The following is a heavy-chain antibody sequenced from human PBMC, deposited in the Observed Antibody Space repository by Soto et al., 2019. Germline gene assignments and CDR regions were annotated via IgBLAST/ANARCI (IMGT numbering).Heavy chain of an antibody. CDR1: GGSISSYY. V-gene: IGHV4-59*08. D-gene: IGHD6-13*01. CDR2: IYYSGST. CDR3: ARLVGNSWLDY. J-gene: IGHJ4*02. Sequence: PSETLSLTCTVSGGSISSYYWSWIRQPPGKGLELIGYIYYSGSTNYNPSLKSRVTISVDTSKNQFSLKLSSVTAADTAVYYCARLVGNSWLDYWGQGTLVTVSS.